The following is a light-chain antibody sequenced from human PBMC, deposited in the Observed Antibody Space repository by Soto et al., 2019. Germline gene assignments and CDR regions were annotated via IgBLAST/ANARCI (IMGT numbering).Light chain of an antibody. J-gene: IGKJ5*01. CDR1: QSIRYW. CDR3: QQYNNWPPIN. CDR2: AAS. V-gene: IGKV1-5*01. Sequence: DIQMTNSPSTLSASVGDRSTITFRSSQSIRYWLAWFQQKAGKAPKLLIYAASTLQSGVPSRFSGSGSGTDFTLTISCLQSEDFAVYYCQQYNNWPPINFGQGTRREIK.